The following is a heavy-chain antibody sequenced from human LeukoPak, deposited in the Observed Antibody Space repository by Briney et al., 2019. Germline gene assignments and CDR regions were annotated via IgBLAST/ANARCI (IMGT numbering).Heavy chain of an antibody. Sequence: PSETLSLTCTVSGGSIGTNTYYWGWIRQPPGKGLEWIGSIYYSGRTYYNPSLKSRVTISVDTSKNQFSLNLSSVIATDTAVYYCARPHCSSTSCYFDYWGQGTLVTVSS. D-gene: IGHD2-2*01. CDR1: GGSIGTNTYY. V-gene: IGHV4-39*01. J-gene: IGHJ4*02. CDR3: ARPHCSSTSCYFDY. CDR2: IYYSGRT.